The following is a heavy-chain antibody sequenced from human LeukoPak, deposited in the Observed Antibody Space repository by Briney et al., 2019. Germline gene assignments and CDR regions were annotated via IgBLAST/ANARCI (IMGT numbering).Heavy chain of an antibody. D-gene: IGHD3-22*01. CDR1: GFTFSSYG. J-gene: IGHJ4*02. CDR2: IRYDGSNK. CDR3: AKDASSGYSHFDY. V-gene: IGHV3-30*02. Sequence: GGSLRLSCAASGFTFSSYGMHWVRQAPGKGLEWVAFIRYDGSNKYYADSVKGRFTISRDNSKNTLYLQMNSLRAEDTAVYYCAKDASSGYSHFDYWGQGTLVTVSS.